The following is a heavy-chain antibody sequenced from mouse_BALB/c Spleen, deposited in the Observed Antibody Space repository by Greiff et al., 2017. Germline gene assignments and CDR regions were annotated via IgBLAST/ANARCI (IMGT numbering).Heavy chain of an antibody. CDR3: ARYWDY. Sequence: EVKLMESGGGLVQPGGSRKLSCAASGFTFSSFGMHWVRQAPEKGLEWVAYISSGSSTIYYADTVKGRFTISRDNPKNTLFLQMTSLRSEDTAMYYCARYWDYGGQGTTLTVSS. CDR2: ISSGSSTI. CDR1: GFTFSSFG. D-gene: IGHD4-1*01. J-gene: IGHJ2*01. V-gene: IGHV5-17*02.